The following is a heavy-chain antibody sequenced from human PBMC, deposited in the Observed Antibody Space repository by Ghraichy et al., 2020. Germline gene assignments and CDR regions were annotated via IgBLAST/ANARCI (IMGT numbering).Heavy chain of an antibody. CDR2: ISSSSSDI. V-gene: IGHV3-21*01. D-gene: IGHD3-3*01. CDR3: ARDRDFCGHSPSGYFDF. J-gene: IGHJ4*02. Sequence: GGSLRLSCASSGFTFNIYSMNWVRQAPGKGLEWVSSISSSSSDIYYADSVKGRFTISRDNAKNSLYLQMNSLRAEDTAVYYCARDRDFCGHSPSGYFDFWGQGTLVTVSS. CDR1: GFTFNIYS.